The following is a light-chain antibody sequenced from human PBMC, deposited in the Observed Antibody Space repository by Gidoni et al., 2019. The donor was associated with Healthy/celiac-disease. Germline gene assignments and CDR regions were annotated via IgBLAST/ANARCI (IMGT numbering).Light chain of an antibody. V-gene: IGKV4-1*01. CDR3: QQYYSTPPYT. Sequence: DILMTPSPASLAVSLGERATINCKSSQSVLYSSNNKNYLAWYQQKPGQPPKLLIYWASTRESGVPDRFSGSGSGTDFTLTISSLQAEDVAVYYSQQYYSTPPYTFGQGTKLEIK. CDR2: WAS. J-gene: IGKJ2*01. CDR1: QSVLYSSNNKNY.